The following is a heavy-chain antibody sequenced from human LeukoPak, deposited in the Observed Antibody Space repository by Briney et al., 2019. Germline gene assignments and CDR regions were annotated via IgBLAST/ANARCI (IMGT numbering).Heavy chain of an antibody. CDR3: ARGGLYCSSTSCYGIEY. J-gene: IGHJ4*02. V-gene: IGHV1-18*04. D-gene: IGHD2-2*01. CDR2: ISAYNGNT. CDR1: GYTFTSYG. Sequence: ASVKVSCKAAGYTFTSYGISWVRQAPGQGLEWMGWISAYNGNTNYAQKLQGRVTMTTDTSTSTAYMELRSLRSDDTAVYYCARGGLYCSSTSCYGIEYWGQGTLVTVSS.